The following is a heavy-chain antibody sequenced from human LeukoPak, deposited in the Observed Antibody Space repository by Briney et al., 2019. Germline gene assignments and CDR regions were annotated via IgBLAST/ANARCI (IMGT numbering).Heavy chain of an antibody. CDR2: IYYSGST. Sequence: PSETLSLTCTVSGGSISSGSYYWSWIRQPAGKGLEWIGRIYYSGSTNYNPSLKSRVTISVDTSKNQFSLKLSSVTAADTAVYYCARVRGAYVWGSYHLDAFDIWGQGTMVTVSS. CDR3: ARVRGAYVWGSYHLDAFDI. CDR1: GGSISSGSYY. V-gene: IGHV4-61*10. D-gene: IGHD3-16*02. J-gene: IGHJ3*02.